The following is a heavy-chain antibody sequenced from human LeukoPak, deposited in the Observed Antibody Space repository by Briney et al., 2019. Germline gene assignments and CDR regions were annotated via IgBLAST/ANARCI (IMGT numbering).Heavy chain of an antibody. D-gene: IGHD6-13*01. CDR3: ARGYSSSWYYFDL. CDR2: IYYTGST. CDR1: GGFDGRNSQY. V-gene: IGHV4-61*03. J-gene: IGHJ4*02. Sequence: SETLSLTCTGTGGFDGRNSQYGSWIRQSPGKGLAWVATIYYTGSTNYNPYAKSRVTLSMATSDNHVSLELRSGTAADTAVYYCARGYSSSWYYFDLWGQGTVVTVSS.